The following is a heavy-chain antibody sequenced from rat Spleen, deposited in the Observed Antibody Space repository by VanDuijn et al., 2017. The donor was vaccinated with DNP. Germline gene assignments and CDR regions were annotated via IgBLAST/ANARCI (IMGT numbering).Heavy chain of an antibody. V-gene: IGHV5S13*01. CDR3: ARDAGGPFDY. CDR1: GFTFSNYD. D-gene: IGHD1-11*01. J-gene: IGHJ2*01. CDR2: ISTSGGST. Sequence: EVQLVESGGGLVQPGRSLKLSCAASGFTFSNYDMAWVRQAPTKGLEWVASISTSGGSTYYRDSVKGRFTISRDNAKNTLQLQMNNLRSEDTATYYCARDAGGPFDYWGQGVMVTVSS.